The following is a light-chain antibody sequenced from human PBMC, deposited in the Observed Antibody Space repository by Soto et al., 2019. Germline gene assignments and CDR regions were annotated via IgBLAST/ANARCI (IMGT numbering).Light chain of an antibody. CDR2: AAS. Sequence: DIQLTQSPSSLSASIGDRVTIICRASQSSSGYLNWYQQKPGKAPKPLIYAASSLQSGVPSRFSGSESGTDFTLTITSLQPEDFATYYCQQGYSNPIAFGQGTRLEIK. CDR1: QSSSGY. J-gene: IGKJ5*01. CDR3: QQGYSNPIA. V-gene: IGKV1-39*01.